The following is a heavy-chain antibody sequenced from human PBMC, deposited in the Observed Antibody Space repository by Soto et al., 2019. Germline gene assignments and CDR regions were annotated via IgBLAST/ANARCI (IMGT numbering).Heavy chain of an antibody. CDR1: GGTFSSYA. Sequence: SVKVSCKASGGTFSSYAISWVRQAPGQGLEWMGGIIPIFGTANYAQKFQGRVTITADESTSTAYMELSSLRSEDTAVYYCARDPSITMVRGVITQTYYFDYWGQGTLVTVSS. V-gene: IGHV1-69*13. D-gene: IGHD3-10*01. CDR2: IIPIFGTA. J-gene: IGHJ4*02. CDR3: ARDPSITMVRGVITQTYYFDY.